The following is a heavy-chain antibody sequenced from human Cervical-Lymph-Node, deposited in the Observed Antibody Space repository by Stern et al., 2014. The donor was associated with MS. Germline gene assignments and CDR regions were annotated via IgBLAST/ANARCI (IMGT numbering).Heavy chain of an antibody. V-gene: IGHV6-1*01. Sequence: VQLLESGPGLVKPSQTLSLTCAISGDSVSSNSAAWNWIRHSPLRGLERLGRTYYRSKWYNDYALSVKSRITINPDTSKNQFSLHLNSVTPEDTAVYYCARDYYDSSGSLTNWFDPWGQGTLVTVSS. J-gene: IGHJ5*02. CDR1: GDSVSSNSAA. CDR3: ARDYYDSSGSLTNWFDP. D-gene: IGHD3-22*01. CDR2: TYYRSKWYN.